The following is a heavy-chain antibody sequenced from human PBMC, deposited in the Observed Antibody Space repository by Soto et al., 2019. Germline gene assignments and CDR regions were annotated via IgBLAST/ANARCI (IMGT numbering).Heavy chain of an antibody. CDR3: ARVPRKGYYYYYGMDV. CDR1: GFTFSSYD. J-gene: IGHJ6*02. V-gene: IGHV3-13*01. CDR2: IGTAGDT. Sequence: GGSLRLSCAASGFTFSSYDMHWVRQATGKGLEWVPAIGTAGDTYYPGSVKGRFTISRENAKNSLYLQMNSLRAGDTAVYYCARVPRKGYYYYYGMDVWGQGTTVTVSS.